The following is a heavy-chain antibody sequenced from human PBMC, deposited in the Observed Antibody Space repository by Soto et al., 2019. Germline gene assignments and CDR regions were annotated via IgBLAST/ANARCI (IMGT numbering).Heavy chain of an antibody. CDR2: IYSGGST. Sequence: GGSLRLSCAASGFTVSSNYMSWVRQAPGKGLEWISVIYSGGSTYYADPVKGRFTISRDNSKNTLYLQMNSLRAEDTAVYYCARILGYSYGYPFDYWGQGTLVTVSS. CDR3: ARILGYSYGYPFDY. J-gene: IGHJ4*02. CDR1: GFTVSSNY. V-gene: IGHV3-53*01. D-gene: IGHD5-18*01.